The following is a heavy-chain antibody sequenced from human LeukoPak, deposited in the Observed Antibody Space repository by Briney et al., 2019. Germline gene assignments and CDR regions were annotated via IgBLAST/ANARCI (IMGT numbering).Heavy chain of an antibody. Sequence: SETLSLTCTVSGGSISSYYWSWIRQPPGKGLEWIGYIYYSGSTNYNPSLKSRVNISVDKSKNQFSLKLSSVTAADTAVYYCARTSSGSSPYFDYWGQGTLVTVSS. CDR3: ARTSSGSSPYFDY. D-gene: IGHD3-10*01. J-gene: IGHJ4*02. V-gene: IGHV4-59*12. CDR2: IYYSGST. CDR1: GGSISSYY.